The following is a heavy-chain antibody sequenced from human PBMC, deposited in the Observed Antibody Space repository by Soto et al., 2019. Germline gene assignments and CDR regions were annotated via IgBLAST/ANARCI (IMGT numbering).Heavy chain of an antibody. CDR1: GYTFTSYG. CDR3: ASGQVVARPYYYYDYGMDV. V-gene: IGHV1-18*01. D-gene: IGHD2-15*01. CDR2: ISAYNGNT. J-gene: IGHJ6*02. Sequence: ASVKVSCKASGYTFTSYGISWVRQAPGQGLEWMGWISAYNGNTNYAQKLQGRVTMTTDTSTSTAYMELRSLRSDDTAVYYCASGQVVARPYYYYDYGMDVWGQATTITVP.